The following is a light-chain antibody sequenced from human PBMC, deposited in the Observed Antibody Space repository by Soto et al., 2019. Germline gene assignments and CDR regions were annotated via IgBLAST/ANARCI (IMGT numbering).Light chain of an antibody. V-gene: IGKV3-11*01. Sequence: EIVLTQSPATLSLSPGERATLSCRASQRVSSYLAWYQQKPGQAPRLLIYDASNRATGITVRFSGSGSGTDFTPPISRLEPEDCAVYDCQQQSYWPPAFGQGTKVVIK. CDR1: QRVSSY. CDR3: QQQSYWPPA. CDR2: DAS. J-gene: IGKJ2*01.